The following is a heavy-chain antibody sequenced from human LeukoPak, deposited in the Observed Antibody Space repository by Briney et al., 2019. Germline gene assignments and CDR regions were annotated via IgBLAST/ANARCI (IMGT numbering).Heavy chain of an antibody. V-gene: IGHV1-18*01. J-gene: IGHJ4*02. CDR3: ARDYVGMSTIRDFGC. CDR2: ISAYNGNT. Sequence: ASVTLSCTTSGHTFTSFGFSWVRQAPGQGLEWMGWISAYNGNTSYAQKLQGRDTMTTDTSTSTVYMELRSLRSDDTAVYYCARDYVGMSTIRDFGCWGQGPLASVSS. D-gene: IGHD5-24*01. CDR1: GHTFTSFG.